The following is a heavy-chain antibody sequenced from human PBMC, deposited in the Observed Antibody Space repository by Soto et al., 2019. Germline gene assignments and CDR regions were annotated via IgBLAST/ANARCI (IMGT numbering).Heavy chain of an antibody. CDR1: GGSISSFD. V-gene: IGHV4-59*08. J-gene: IGHJ4*02. CDR3: ARQDTSGYAFDY. D-gene: IGHD3-22*01. Sequence: LSLTCTVSGGSISSFDWNWIRQSPGKGLEWIGYISYSGSTNYNPSLKSRVTISVDTSKNQFSLKLSSVTAADTAVYYCARQDTSGYAFDYWGQGTLVTGSS. CDR2: ISYSGST.